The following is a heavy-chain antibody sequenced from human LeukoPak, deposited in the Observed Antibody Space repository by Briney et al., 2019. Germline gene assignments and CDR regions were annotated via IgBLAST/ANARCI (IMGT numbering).Heavy chain of an antibody. J-gene: IGHJ4*02. D-gene: IGHD3-10*01. CDR2: IRYDGSKK. CDR3: ARDHNYYGPGTGDY. CDR1: GFTFSSYG. V-gene: IGHV3-30*02. Sequence: GGSLRLSCAASGFTFSSYGMHWVRQAPGKGLEWVTFIRYDGSKKYYADSVKGRFTISRDNSKNTLYLQMNSLRAEDTAVYYCARDHNYYGPGTGDYWGQGTLVTVSS.